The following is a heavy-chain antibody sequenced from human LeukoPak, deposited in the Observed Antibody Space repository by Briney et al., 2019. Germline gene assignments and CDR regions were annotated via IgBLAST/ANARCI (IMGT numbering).Heavy chain of an antibody. J-gene: IGHJ4*01. D-gene: IGHD3-10*01. CDR1: GFSLSTSGVG. Sequence: SGPTLVRPTQTLTLTCTFSGFSLSTSGVGVAWIRQAPGQALEWLALIYWDDDRRYSPSLESRLTITKDTSKNQVVLTLSNMDPVDTATYYCAHRRRGSGTYYFDYWGQGIVVTVSS. CDR3: AHRRRGSGTYYFDY. V-gene: IGHV2-5*02. CDR2: IYWDDDR.